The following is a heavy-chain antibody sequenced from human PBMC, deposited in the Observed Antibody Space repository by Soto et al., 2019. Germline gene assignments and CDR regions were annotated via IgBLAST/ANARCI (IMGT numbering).Heavy chain of an antibody. V-gene: IGHV1-3*01. D-gene: IGHD6-25*01. CDR1: GYTFSTSG. J-gene: IGHJ5*02. CDR3: ARAPRLTQRSA. Sequence: QVQLVQSGAEVKKAGASIRISCKASGYTFSTSGMHWVRQAPGQGLAWVGWINGVNGNTKYSQKFQDRVTITRESSASTAYMELSGLPSEDTGVFYCARAPRLTQRSAWGQGTKVSVSS. CDR2: INGVNGNT.